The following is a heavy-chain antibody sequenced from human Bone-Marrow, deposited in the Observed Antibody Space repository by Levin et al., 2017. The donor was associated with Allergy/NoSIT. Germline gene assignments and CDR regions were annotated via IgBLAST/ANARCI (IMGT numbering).Heavy chain of an antibody. CDR3: ASSETVTKPKYYYYYGMDV. J-gene: IGHJ6*02. V-gene: IGHV1-69*01. D-gene: IGHD4-17*01. Sequence: KISCKASGGTFSSYAISWVRQAPGQGLEWMGGIIPIFGTANYAQKFQGRVTITADESTSTAYMELSSLRSEDTAVYYCASSETVTKPKYYYYYGMDVWGQGTTVTVSS. CDR1: GGTFSSYA. CDR2: IIPIFGTA.